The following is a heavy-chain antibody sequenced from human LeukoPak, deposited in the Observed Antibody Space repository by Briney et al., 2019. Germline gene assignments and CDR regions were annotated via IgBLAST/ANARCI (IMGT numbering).Heavy chain of an antibody. V-gene: IGHV4-61*02. J-gene: IGHJ5*02. CDR1: GGSISSSSYY. D-gene: IGHD3-9*01. CDR2: IYTSGST. Sequence: SETLSLTCTVSGGSISSSSYYWGWIRQPAGKGLEWIGRIYTSGSTNYNPSLKSRVTMSVDTSKNQFSLKLSSVTAADTAVYYCARDLPVPYYDILTGYYQVNWFDPWGQGTLVTVSS. CDR3: ARDLPVPYYDILTGYYQVNWFDP.